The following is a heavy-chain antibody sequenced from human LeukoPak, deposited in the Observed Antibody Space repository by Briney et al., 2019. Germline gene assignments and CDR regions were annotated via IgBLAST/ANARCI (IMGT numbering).Heavy chain of an antibody. CDR1: GFTFTNNG. CDR2: ISGSDEST. V-gene: IGHV3-23*01. CDR3: AKGTVVVYYGMDV. D-gene: IGHD4-23*01. Sequence: PGGSLRLSCAASGFTFTNNGMSWVRQAPGKGLEWVSAISGSDESTHYADSVKGRFTISRGNSKNTLYLQMNSLRAEDTAVYYCAKGTVVVYYGMDVWGQGTTVTVSS. J-gene: IGHJ6*02.